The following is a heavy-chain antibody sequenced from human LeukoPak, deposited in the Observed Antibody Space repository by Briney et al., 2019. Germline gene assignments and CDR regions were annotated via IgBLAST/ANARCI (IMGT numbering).Heavy chain of an antibody. Sequence: PGGSLRLSCAASGFTFSSYWMSWVRQAPGKGLEWVANIKQDGSEKYYVDSVKGRFTISRDNAKNSLYLQMNSLRAEDTAVYYCAREMSYNILTGYYGSEYAFDIWGQGTMVTVSS. CDR2: IKQDGSEK. CDR3: AREMSYNILTGYYGSEYAFDI. D-gene: IGHD3-9*01. V-gene: IGHV3-7*01. J-gene: IGHJ3*02. CDR1: GFTFSSYW.